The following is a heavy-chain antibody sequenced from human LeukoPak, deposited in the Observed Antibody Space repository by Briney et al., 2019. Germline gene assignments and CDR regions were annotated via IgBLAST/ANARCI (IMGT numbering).Heavy chain of an antibody. D-gene: IGHD6-19*01. CDR1: GGSISSSSYY. V-gene: IGHV4-39*01. Sequence: PSETLSLTCTVSGGSISSSSYYWGWIRQPLGRGLEWIGSIYYSGSTYYNPSLKSRVTISVDTSKNQFSLKLSSVTAADTAVYYCARGGWYLDYWGQGTLVTVSS. J-gene: IGHJ4*02. CDR3: ARGGWYLDY. CDR2: IYYSGST.